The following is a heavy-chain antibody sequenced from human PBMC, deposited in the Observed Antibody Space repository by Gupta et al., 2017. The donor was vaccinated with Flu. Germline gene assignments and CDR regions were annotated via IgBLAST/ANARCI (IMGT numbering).Heavy chain of an antibody. CDR1: SDY. Sequence: SDYWGWFRQPPGKGLEWIGSIYYSGSAYYNPSLKSRVTISVDTSKNQFSLRLSSVTAADTAVYYCARHVSGSSQKFDPWGQGTLVTVSS. CDR2: IYYSGSA. D-gene: IGHD6-6*01. J-gene: IGHJ5*02. CDR3: ARHVSGSSQKFDP. V-gene: IGHV4-39*01.